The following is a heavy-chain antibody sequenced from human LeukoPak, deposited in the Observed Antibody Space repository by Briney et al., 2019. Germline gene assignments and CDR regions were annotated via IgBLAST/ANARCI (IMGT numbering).Heavy chain of an antibody. J-gene: IGHJ4*02. D-gene: IGHD5-18*01. V-gene: IGHV4-59*12. Sequence: SETLSLTCTVSGGSISTYYWSWIRQPPGKGLEWIGYIYYTGDTTYNSSLKSRVTISLDTSKNQFSLKLSSVTAADTAVYYCARERTAMVDFDYWGQGTVVTVSS. CDR1: GGSISTYY. CDR2: IYYTGDT. CDR3: ARERTAMVDFDY.